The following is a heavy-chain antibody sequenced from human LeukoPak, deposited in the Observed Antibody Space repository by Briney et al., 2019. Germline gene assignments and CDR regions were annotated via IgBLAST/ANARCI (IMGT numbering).Heavy chain of an antibody. Sequence: PGGSLRLSCAASGFTFSSYAMRWVRQAPGKGPVWVSRITSDGSTTIYADSVKGRFTISRDNAKNTLYLQMNSLRAEDTAVYYCVRDSRYTMDVWGQGTTVTVPS. V-gene: IGHV3-74*01. CDR3: VRDSRYTMDV. CDR1: GFTFSSYA. J-gene: IGHJ6*02. CDR2: ITSDGSTT. D-gene: IGHD5-18*01.